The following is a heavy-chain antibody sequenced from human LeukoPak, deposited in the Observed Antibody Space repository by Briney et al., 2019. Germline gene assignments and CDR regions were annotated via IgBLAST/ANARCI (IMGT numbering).Heavy chain of an antibody. D-gene: IGHD6-19*01. CDR2: ISYDGSNK. V-gene: IGHV3-30*19. J-gene: IGHJ4*02. CDR1: GFTFSGFG. CDR3: ARDSDSSGWYEVGVKDY. Sequence: AGKSLRLSCAASGFTFSGFGMHWVRQAPGKGLEWVAVISYDGSNKYYADSVKGRFTISRDNSKNALYLQMNSLRAEDTAVYYCARDSDSSGWYEVGVKDYWGQGTLVTVSS.